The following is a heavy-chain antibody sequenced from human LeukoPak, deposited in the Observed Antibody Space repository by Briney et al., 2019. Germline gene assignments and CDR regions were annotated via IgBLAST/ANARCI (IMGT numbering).Heavy chain of an antibody. CDR3: AREGVAVAGTFYYYYGMDV. V-gene: IGHV3-7*01. CDR1: GFTFSRYW. J-gene: IGHJ6*02. Sequence: GGSLRLSCAASGFTFSRYWMSWVRQAPGKGLEWVANIKQDGSEKYYVDSVRGRFTSSRDNAKKSLYLQMNSLRAEDTAVYYCAREGVAVAGTFYYYYGMDVWGQGTTVTVSS. CDR2: IKQDGSEK. D-gene: IGHD6-19*01.